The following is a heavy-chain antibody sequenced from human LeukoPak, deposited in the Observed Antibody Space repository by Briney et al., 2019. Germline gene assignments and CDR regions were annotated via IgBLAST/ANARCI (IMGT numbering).Heavy chain of an antibody. V-gene: IGHV3-7*04. CDR2: IKQDGSEK. CDR3: ARAVGAYYYDSSGYPYFDY. Sequence: GGSLRLSCAASGFTFSSYWMSWVRQAPGKGLEWVANIKQDGSEKYYVDSVKGRFTISRDNAKNSLYLQMNSLRAEDTAVYYCARAVGAYYYDSSGYPYFDYWGQGTLVTVSS. J-gene: IGHJ4*02. D-gene: IGHD3-22*01. CDR1: GFTFSSYW.